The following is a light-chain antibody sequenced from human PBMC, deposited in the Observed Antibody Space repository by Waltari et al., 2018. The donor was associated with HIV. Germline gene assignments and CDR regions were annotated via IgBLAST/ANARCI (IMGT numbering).Light chain of an antibody. CDR3: QQSDTIPYT. J-gene: IGKJ2*01. V-gene: IGKV1-39*01. Sequence: DIQVTQSPSSLSASVGDRVTITCRTSQSVGTYLNRYQQRPGQAPNLLIYAASTLHSGVPSRFSGRGSGTDFTLTIVSLQPEDFATYYCQQSDTIPYTVGQGTKLEI. CDR1: QSVGTY. CDR2: AAS.